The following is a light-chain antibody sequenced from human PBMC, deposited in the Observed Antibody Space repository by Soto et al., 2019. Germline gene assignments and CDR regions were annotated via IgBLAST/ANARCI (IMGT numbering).Light chain of an antibody. CDR1: QSVTNDY. J-gene: IGKJ1*01. Sequence: EIVLTQSPGTLSLSPGERATLSCRASQSVTNDYVAWYQRKPGQAPRLLIYGASYRATDIPRRFSGSGSGRTFPLNIIRPEPENLAVYYCPQYGSSPPTFGQGTQVAIK. CDR3: PQYGSSPPT. CDR2: GAS. V-gene: IGKV3-20*01.